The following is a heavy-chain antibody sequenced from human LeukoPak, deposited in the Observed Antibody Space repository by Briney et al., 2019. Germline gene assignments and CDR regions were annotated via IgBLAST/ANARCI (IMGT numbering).Heavy chain of an antibody. CDR3: AELGITMIGGV. CDR2: ISGSGGST. J-gene: IGHJ6*04. D-gene: IGHD3-10*02. V-gene: IGHV3-23*01. Sequence: GGSLRLSCAASGFTFSTYAKSWVRQAPGKGLEWVSSISGSGGSTYYADPVKGRFTISRDNAKNSLYLQMNSLRAEDTAVYYCAELGITMIGGVWGKGTTVTISS. CDR1: GFTFSTYA.